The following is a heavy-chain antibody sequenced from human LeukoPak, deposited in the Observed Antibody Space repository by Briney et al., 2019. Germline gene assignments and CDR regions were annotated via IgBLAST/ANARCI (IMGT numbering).Heavy chain of an antibody. Sequence: SETLSLTCTVSGGSISSYYWSWIRQPPGKGLEWIGYIYYSGSTNYNPSLKSRVTMSVDTSKNQFSLKLSSVTAADTAVYYCAGIAAATLDYWGQGTLVTVSS. CDR3: AGIAAATLDY. D-gene: IGHD6-13*01. V-gene: IGHV4-59*01. J-gene: IGHJ4*02. CDR2: IYYSGST. CDR1: GGSISSYY.